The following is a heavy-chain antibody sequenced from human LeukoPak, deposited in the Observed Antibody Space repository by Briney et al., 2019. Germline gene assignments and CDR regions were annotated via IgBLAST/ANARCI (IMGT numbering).Heavy chain of an antibody. D-gene: IGHD3-16*01. V-gene: IGHV3-73*01. CDR3: TRHMSAFDI. J-gene: IGHJ3*02. Sequence: GGTLRLSCAASGFTFSGSPMHWVRQASWKGREWVGRIRSKANSYATAYAASVEGRFTISRDDSKNTSYLQMNSLKTEDTAVYYCTRHMSAFDIWGQGTMVTVSS. CDR2: IRSKANSYAT. CDR1: GFTFSGSP.